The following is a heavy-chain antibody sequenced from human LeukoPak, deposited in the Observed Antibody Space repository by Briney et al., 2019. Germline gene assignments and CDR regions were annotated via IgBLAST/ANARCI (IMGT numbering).Heavy chain of an antibody. Sequence: SPTLSLTFAISGDSVSSNSDAWNWLRQSPSRGLEWLGSTYYRSKWYNDYAIAVKSRFTFNPDPSKNQFALQLKSVTPGDTAVYCCARESAGGSAFDIWGKGTMVTVS. CDR2: TYYRSKWYN. CDR3: ARESAGGSAFDI. J-gene: IGHJ3*02. CDR1: GDSVSSNSDA. V-gene: IGHV6-1*01. D-gene: IGHD2-15*01.